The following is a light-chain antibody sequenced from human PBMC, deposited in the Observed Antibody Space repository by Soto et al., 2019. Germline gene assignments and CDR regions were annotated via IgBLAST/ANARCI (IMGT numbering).Light chain of an antibody. J-gene: IGLJ1*01. CDR1: SSDVGANNY. V-gene: IGLV2-8*01. Sequence: QSALTQPPSASGSPGQSVTISCTGTSSDVGANNYVSWYQQNPGKAPKLMIYEVTKRPSGVPDRFSGSKSGNTASLTVSGLQAEDEADYYCSSYAGTNRVFGTGTKLTVL. CDR3: SSYAGTNRV. CDR2: EVT.